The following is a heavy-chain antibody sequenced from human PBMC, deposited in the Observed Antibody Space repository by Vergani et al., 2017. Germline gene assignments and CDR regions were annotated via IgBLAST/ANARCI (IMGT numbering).Heavy chain of an antibody. Sequence: EVQLVESGGVVVQPGGSLRLSCAASGFTFDDYTMHWVRQAPGKGLEWVSLISWDGGSTYYADSVKGRFTISRDNSKNSLYLQMNSLRTEDTALYYCAKGSSGYYYYYGMDVWGQGTTVTVSS. D-gene: IGHD6-19*01. J-gene: IGHJ6*02. CDR3: AKGSSGYYYYYGMDV. V-gene: IGHV3-43*01. CDR2: ISWDGGST. CDR1: GFTFDDYT.